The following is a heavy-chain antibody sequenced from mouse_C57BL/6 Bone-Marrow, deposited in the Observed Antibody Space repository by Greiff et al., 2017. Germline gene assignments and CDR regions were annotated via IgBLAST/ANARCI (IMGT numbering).Heavy chain of an antibody. CDR1: GYTFTSYW. V-gene: IGHV1-53*01. CDR2: INPSNGGT. CDR3: ARSGKTGTFWYFDV. J-gene: IGHJ1*03. Sequence: VQLQQPGTERVKPGASVKLSCKASGYTFTSYWMHWVKQRPGQGLEWIGNINPSNGGTNYNEKFKSKATLTVDKSSSTAYMQLSSLTSEDSAVYYCARSGKTGTFWYFDVWGTGTTVTVSS. D-gene: IGHD4-1*01.